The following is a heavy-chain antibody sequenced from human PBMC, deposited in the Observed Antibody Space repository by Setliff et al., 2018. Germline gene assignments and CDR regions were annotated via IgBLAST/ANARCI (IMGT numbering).Heavy chain of an antibody. CDR3: ARFLYCTSTSCPVTFDH. Sequence: SAPLSLPCTVSGGSISSGDYYWSWIRQPPGKGLEWIAYIYYIGSTYYNPSLKSRVTISVDTSKNQFSLNLTSVTAADTAVYYCARFLYCTSTSCPVTFDHWGRGTLVTVSS. CDR2: IYYIGST. D-gene: IGHD2-2*01. CDR1: GGSISSGDYY. V-gene: IGHV4-30-4*08. J-gene: IGHJ4*02.